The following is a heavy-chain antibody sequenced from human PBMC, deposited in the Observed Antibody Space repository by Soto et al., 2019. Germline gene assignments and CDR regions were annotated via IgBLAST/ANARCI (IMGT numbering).Heavy chain of an antibody. V-gene: IGHV1-8*01. D-gene: IGHD3-10*01. J-gene: IGHJ4*02. CDR3: AEGWRFRGDYVEY. CDR1: GYTFTSYD. Sequence: QVQLVQSGAEVKKPGASVKLSCKASGYTFTSYDINWVRPATAKGLSWMGWMNPNSGNTGYAQKLQGRVTMTRNSFISTGDRRLSSLRYEDRAVYYCAEGWRFRGDYVEYRVQGALVAVYS. CDR2: MNPNSGNT.